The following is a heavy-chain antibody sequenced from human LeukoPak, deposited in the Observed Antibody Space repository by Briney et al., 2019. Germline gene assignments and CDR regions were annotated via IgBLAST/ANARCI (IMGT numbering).Heavy chain of an antibody. CDR1: GGSISSGGYS. D-gene: IGHD3-10*01. Sequence: SETLSLTCAVSGGSISSGGYSWSWIRQPPGTGLEWIGYIYHSGSTYYNPSLKSRVTISVDRSKNQFSLKLSSVTAADTAVYYCARVGSGSYYRSFDYWGQGTLVTVSS. CDR2: IYHSGST. CDR3: ARVGSGSYYRSFDY. V-gene: IGHV4-30-2*01. J-gene: IGHJ4*02.